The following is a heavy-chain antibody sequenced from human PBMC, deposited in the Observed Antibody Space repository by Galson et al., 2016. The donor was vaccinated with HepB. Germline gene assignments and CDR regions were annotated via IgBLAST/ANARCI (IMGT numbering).Heavy chain of an antibody. V-gene: IGHV3-23*01. CDR2: ISDSGDSA. CDR3: AKDGLPGYSSGGGCYEDYYGMDV. D-gene: IGHD2-15*01. Sequence: SLRLSCAASGFTFSSYAMTWVRKAPGKGLEWVSGISDSGDSAYSADSVKGRLTIPRDNSKNTLYLQMNSLRAEDTALYYCAKDGLPGYSSGGGCYEDYYGMDVWGKGTTVTVSS. J-gene: IGHJ6*04. CDR1: GFTFSSYA.